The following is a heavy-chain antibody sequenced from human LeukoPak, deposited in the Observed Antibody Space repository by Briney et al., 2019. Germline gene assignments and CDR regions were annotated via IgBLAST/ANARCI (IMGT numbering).Heavy chain of an antibody. CDR2: IIPILGIA. Sequence: ASVKVSCKASGGTFSSYAISWVRQAPGQGLEWMGRIIPILGIANYAQKFQGRVTITADKSTSTAYMELSSLRSEDTAVYYCARRSPSSPAVDAFDIWGQGTMVTVSS. V-gene: IGHV1-69*04. CDR3: ARRSPSSPAVDAFDI. CDR1: GGTFSSYA. D-gene: IGHD2-15*01. J-gene: IGHJ3*02.